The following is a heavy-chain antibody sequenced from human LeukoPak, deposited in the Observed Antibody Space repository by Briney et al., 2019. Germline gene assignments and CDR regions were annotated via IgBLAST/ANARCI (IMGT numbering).Heavy chain of an antibody. CDR2: IYPGDSET. CDR3: ARPGRATVTRLDY. CDR1: GYSFSSYW. V-gene: IGHV5-51*01. D-gene: IGHD4-17*01. Sequence: GESLKISGKGSGYSFSSYWIGWVRQMPGKGLEWMGIIYPGDSETRYSPSFQGQVTISADKSISTAFLQWSSLKASDTAMYYCARPGRATVTRLDYWGQGTLVTVTS. J-gene: IGHJ4*02.